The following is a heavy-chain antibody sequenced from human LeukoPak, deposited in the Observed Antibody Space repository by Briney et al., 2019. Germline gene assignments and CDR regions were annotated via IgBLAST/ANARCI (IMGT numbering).Heavy chain of an antibody. J-gene: IGHJ3*02. V-gene: IGHV7-4-1*02. Sequence: ASVKVSCKASGCTFTSYAMNWVRQAPGQGLEWMGWINTNTGNPTYAQGFTGRFVFSLDTSVSTAYLQISSLKAEDTAVYYCVRVRRCSGWYDAFDIWGQGTMVTVSS. CDR3: VRVRRCSGWYDAFDI. D-gene: IGHD6-19*01. CDR1: GCTFTSYA. CDR2: INTNTGNP.